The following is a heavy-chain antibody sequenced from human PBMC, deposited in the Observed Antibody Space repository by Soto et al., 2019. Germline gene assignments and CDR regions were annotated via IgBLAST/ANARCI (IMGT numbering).Heavy chain of an antibody. Sequence: EVQLVESGGGLVQPGGSLKLSCAASGFTFSGSAMHWVRQASGKGLEWVGRIRSKANSYATAYAASVKGRFTISRDDSKNTAYLQMNSLKTEDTAVYYCTRHAQSSSWYRDYWGQGTLVTVSS. D-gene: IGHD6-13*01. CDR2: IRSKANSYAT. CDR1: GFTFSGSA. J-gene: IGHJ4*02. CDR3: TRHAQSSSWYRDY. V-gene: IGHV3-73*01.